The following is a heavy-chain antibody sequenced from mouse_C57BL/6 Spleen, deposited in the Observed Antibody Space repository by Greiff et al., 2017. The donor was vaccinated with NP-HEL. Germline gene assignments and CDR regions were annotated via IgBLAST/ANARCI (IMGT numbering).Heavy chain of an antibody. V-gene: IGHV3-6*01. CDR3: AKTVKNYYGSSWYFDV. CDR2: ISYDGSN. CDR1: GYSITSGYY. Sequence: EVQRVESGPGLVKPSQSLSLTCSVSGYSITSGYYWNWIRQFPGNQLEWMGYISYDGSNNYNPSLKNRIAITRDTSKNQFFLKLNSVTTEDTATYYCAKTVKNYYGSSWYFDVWGTGTTVTVSS. J-gene: IGHJ1*03. D-gene: IGHD1-1*01.